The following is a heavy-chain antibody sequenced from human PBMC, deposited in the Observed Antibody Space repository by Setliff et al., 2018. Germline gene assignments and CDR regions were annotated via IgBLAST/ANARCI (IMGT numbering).Heavy chain of an antibody. Sequence: GESLKISCAASGFTFSDYYMSWIRQAPGKGLEWVSYISSGGSTIYYADSVKGRFTISRDNAKNSLYLQMNSLRAEDTAVYYCARGDRWGYSYGPYYYGMDVWGQGTTVTVSS. CDR2: ISSGGSTI. V-gene: IGHV3-11*04. J-gene: IGHJ6*02. CDR3: ARGDRWGYSYGPYYYGMDV. D-gene: IGHD5-18*01. CDR1: GFTFSDYY.